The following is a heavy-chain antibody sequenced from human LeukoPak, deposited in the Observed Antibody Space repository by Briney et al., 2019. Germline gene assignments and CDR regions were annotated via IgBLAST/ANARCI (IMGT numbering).Heavy chain of an antibody. CDR2: TRNKANSYTT. Sequence: PGGSLRLSCAASGFTFSDHYVDWVRQAPGKGLEWVGRTRNKANSYTTEYAASVKGRFTISRDDSKNSLYLQMNSLRVEDTAVYYCARGGAARPDFWGQGTLVTVSS. CDR3: ARGGAARPDF. V-gene: IGHV3-72*01. D-gene: IGHD6-6*01. J-gene: IGHJ4*02. CDR1: GFTFSDHY.